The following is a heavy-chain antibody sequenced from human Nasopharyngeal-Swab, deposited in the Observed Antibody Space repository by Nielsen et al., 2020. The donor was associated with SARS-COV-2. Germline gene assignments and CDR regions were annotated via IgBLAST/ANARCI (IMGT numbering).Heavy chain of an antibody. V-gene: IGHV1-45*02. CDR3: ASGQCINGVCNPTDGLDV. J-gene: IGHJ6*02. CDR2: ITPFNGNA. D-gene: IGHD2-8*01. CDR1: GFSITYRF. Sequence: SVKVSCKASGFSITYRFLHWMRQAPGQALEWMGWITPFNGNAKCAQQFQGRVSITRDGSRTTASLELSSLRPDDTAMYFCASGQCINGVCNPTDGLDVWGQGTSVTVS.